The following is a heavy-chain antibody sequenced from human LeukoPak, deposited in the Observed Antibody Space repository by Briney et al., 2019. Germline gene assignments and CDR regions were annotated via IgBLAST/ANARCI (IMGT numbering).Heavy chain of an antibody. V-gene: IGHV4-59*01. CDR1: GGSISSYY. D-gene: IGHD3-22*01. Sequence: PSETLSLTCTVSGGSISSYYWSWIRQPPGKGLEWIGYIYYSGSTNYNPSLKSRVTISVDTSKNQFSLKLTSVTAADTAVYYCARSYNSRGYYYYGMDVWGQGTTVTASS. CDR3: ARSYNSRGYYYYGMDV. CDR2: IYYSGST. J-gene: IGHJ6*02.